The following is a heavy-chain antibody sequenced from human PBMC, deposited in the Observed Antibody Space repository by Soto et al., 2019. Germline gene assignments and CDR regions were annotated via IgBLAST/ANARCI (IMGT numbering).Heavy chain of an antibody. J-gene: IGHJ3*02. CDR3: ARDYDILTGQPTNAFDI. CDR1: GYTFTSYG. D-gene: IGHD3-9*01. CDR2: ISAYNGNT. V-gene: IGHV1-18*04. Sequence: QVQLVQSGAEVKKPGASVKVSCTASGYTFTSYGISWVRQAPGQGLEWMGWISAYNGNTNYAQKLQGRVTMTTDTSTSTAYMELRSLRSDDTAVYYCARDYDILTGQPTNAFDIWGQGTMVTVSS.